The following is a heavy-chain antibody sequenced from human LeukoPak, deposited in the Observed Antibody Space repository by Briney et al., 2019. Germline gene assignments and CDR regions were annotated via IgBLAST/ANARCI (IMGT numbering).Heavy chain of an antibody. CDR1: GFTVRSNY. J-gene: IGHJ3*02. Sequence: GGSLRLSCAASGFTVRSNYMNWVRQAPGKGLEWISTIYSGGNTYYADSVKGRFTISSDISKNTLYLQMSSLRAEDTAVYYCARGYGDYFGGCPFDIWGQGTMVTVSS. D-gene: IGHD4-17*01. CDR3: ARGYGDYFGGCPFDI. V-gene: IGHV3-66*01. CDR2: IYSGGNT.